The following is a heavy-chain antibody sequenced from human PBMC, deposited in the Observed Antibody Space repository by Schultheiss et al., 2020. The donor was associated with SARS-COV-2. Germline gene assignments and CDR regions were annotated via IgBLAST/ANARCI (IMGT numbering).Heavy chain of an antibody. Sequence: GGSLRLSCAASGFTFSSYAMHWVRQAPGKGLEWVSSSSDNGGATYYADSVKGRFTISRDNSNDMVYLQMNSLRAEDTAVYYCAKGFRTDSPYASLDFWGQGTLVTVSS. J-gene: IGHJ4*02. CDR1: GFTFSSYA. CDR3: AKGFRTDSPYASLDF. CDR2: SSDNGGAT. V-gene: IGHV3-23*01. D-gene: IGHD1-1*01.